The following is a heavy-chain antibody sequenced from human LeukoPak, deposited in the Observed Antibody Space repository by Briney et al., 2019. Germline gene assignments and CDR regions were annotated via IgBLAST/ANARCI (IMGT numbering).Heavy chain of an antibody. Sequence: GGSLRLSCAASGFSVSDNYMSWVRQAPGRGLEWVSLISSGGSTYYADSVKGRFTISRDRSENTLYLQMSSLRVEDTALYYCARDGHFGDYDDAFDIWGQGTMVTVSS. CDR3: ARDGHFGDYDDAFDI. CDR2: ISSGGST. V-gene: IGHV3-66*01. CDR1: GFSVSDNY. J-gene: IGHJ3*02. D-gene: IGHD4-17*01.